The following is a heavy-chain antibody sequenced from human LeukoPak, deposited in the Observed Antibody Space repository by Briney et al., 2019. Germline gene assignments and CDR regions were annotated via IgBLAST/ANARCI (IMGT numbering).Heavy chain of an antibody. J-gene: IGHJ6*02. V-gene: IGHV3-7*03. CDR3: ARHGYCSGGSCCYGMDV. Sequence: GGSLRLSCAASGFTFSSFWMRWVRRAPGKGVVGVPNIKQDGSEKYYVDSEKGRFTISRDNAKNSLYLQMNSLRAEDTAVYYCARHGYCSGGSCCYGMDVWGQGTTVTVSS. D-gene: IGHD2-15*01. CDR2: IKQDGSEK. CDR1: GFTFSSFW.